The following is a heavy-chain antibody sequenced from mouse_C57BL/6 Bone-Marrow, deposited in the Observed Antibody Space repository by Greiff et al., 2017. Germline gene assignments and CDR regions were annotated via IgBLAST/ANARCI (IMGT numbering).Heavy chain of an antibody. Sequence: QVQLQQPGAELVKPGASVKLSCKASGYTFTSYWMHWVKQRPGQGLEWIGMIHPNSGSTNYNEKFKSKATLTVDKSSSTAYMQLSSLTSEDSAVYDCARRAYDGYLYYFDYWGQGTTLTVSS. D-gene: IGHD2-3*01. CDR1: GYTFTSYW. J-gene: IGHJ2*01. CDR3: ARRAYDGYLYYFDY. V-gene: IGHV1-64*01. CDR2: IHPNSGST.